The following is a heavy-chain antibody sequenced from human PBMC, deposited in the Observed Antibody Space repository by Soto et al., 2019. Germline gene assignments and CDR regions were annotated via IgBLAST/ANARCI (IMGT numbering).Heavy chain of an antibody. V-gene: IGHV4-34*01. Sequence: QVQLQQWGAGLLKPSETLSLTCAVYGGSFSGYYWSWIRQPPGKGLEWIGEINHSGSTNYNPSLKSPVTISVDTSKNQFSLMLSSVPGADAAVYYCARNGSYYDFWSGYYFGGGMDVWGQGTTVTVSS. J-gene: IGHJ6*02. CDR3: ARNGSYYDFWSGYYFGGGMDV. CDR2: INHSGST. D-gene: IGHD3-3*01. CDR1: GGSFSGYY.